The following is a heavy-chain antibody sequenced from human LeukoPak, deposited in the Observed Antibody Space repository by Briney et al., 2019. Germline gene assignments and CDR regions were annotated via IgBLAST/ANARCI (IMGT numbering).Heavy chain of an antibody. CDR1: GGSISSYY. CDR2: INHSGST. Sequence: SETLSLTCTVSGGSISSYYWSWIRQPPGKGLEWIGEINHSGSTNYNPSLKSRVTISVDTSKNQFSLKLSSVTAADTAVYYCAREGETVKSTNFDYWGQGTLVTVSS. CDR3: AREGETVKSTNFDY. V-gene: IGHV4-34*01. J-gene: IGHJ4*02. D-gene: IGHD2/OR15-2a*01.